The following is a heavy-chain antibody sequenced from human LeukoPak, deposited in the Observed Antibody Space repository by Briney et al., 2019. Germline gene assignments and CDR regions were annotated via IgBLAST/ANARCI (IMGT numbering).Heavy chain of an antibody. Sequence: SETLSLTCAVYGGSFSGYYWSWIRQPPGKGLEWIGKINHSGSTNYNPSLKSRVTISVDTSKNQFSLKLSSVTAADTAVYYCARLRAVAKRIGPGYYYYMDVWGKGTTVTISS. CDR3: ARLRAVAKRIGPGYYYYMDV. J-gene: IGHJ6*03. CDR1: GGSFSGYY. CDR2: INHSGST. V-gene: IGHV4-34*01. D-gene: IGHD6-19*01.